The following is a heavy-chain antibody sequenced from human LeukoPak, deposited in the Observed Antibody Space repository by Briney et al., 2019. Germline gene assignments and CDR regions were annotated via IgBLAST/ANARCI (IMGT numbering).Heavy chain of an antibody. Sequence: GGSLRLSCAASGFTLSSYSMNWVRQAPGKGLEWVSSISSSSSYINYADSVKGRFTISRDNAKNSLYLQMNSLRAEDTAVYYCARACSSTSCYYYYYMDVWGKGTTVTISS. V-gene: IGHV3-21*01. D-gene: IGHD2-2*01. CDR1: GFTLSSYS. CDR3: ARACSSTSCYYYYYMDV. CDR2: ISSSSSYI. J-gene: IGHJ6*03.